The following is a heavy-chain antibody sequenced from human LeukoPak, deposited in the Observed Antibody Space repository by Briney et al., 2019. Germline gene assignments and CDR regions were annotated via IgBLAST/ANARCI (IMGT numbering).Heavy chain of an antibody. J-gene: IGHJ3*02. CDR3: ARDAHFGGVFDI. D-gene: IGHD2-21*01. V-gene: IGHV3-23*01. CDR1: GFTFSSYA. CDR2: ISGSGGST. Sequence: GGSLRLSCAASGFTFSSYAMSWVRQAPGKGLEWVSAISGSGGSTYYADSVKGRFTISRDNSKSTLYLQMNSLRGEDTALYYCARDAHFGGVFDIWGQGTMVTVSS.